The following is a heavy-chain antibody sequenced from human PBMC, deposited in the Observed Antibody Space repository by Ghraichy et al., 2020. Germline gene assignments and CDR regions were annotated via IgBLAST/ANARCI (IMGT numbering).Heavy chain of an antibody. CDR3: ARENYELLSHYYGMDV. D-gene: IGHD2-2*01. V-gene: IGHV3-11*01. J-gene: IGHJ6*02. CDR2: ISSSASIT. Sequence: GESLNISCAASGFTFSDYYMSWIRQAPGGGLEWVAYISSSASITYFAESVTGRFSISRDNAKNSLFLPLNSLRDEDTAVYYCARENYELLSHYYGMDVWGQGTTVIVSS. CDR1: GFTFSDYY.